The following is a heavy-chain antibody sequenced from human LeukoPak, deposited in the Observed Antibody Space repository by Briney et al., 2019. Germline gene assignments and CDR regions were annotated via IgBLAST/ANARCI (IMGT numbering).Heavy chain of an antibody. V-gene: IGHV3-30-3*01. CDR3: ARALWFGEPAPPP. CDR2: ISYDGSNK. CDR1: GFTFSSYA. D-gene: IGHD3-10*01. J-gene: IGHJ5*02. Sequence: GGSLRLSCAASGFTFSSYAMHRVRQAPGKGLEWVAVISYDGSNKYYADSVKGRFTISRDNSKNTLYLQMNSLRAEDTAVYYCARALWFGEPAPPPWGQGTLVTVSS.